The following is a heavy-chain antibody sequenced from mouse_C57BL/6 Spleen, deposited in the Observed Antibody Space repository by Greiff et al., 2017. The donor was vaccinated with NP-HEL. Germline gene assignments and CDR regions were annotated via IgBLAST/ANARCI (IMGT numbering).Heavy chain of an antibody. CDR3: ARGWLLRGWYFDV. J-gene: IGHJ1*03. CDR1: GFTFTDYY. D-gene: IGHD2-3*01. Sequence: VESGGGLVQPGGSLSLSCAASGFTFTDYYMSWVRQPPGKALEWLGFIRNKANGYTTEYSASVKGRFTISRDNSQSILYLQMNALRAEDRATYYWARGWLLRGWYFDVWGTGTTVTVSS. V-gene: IGHV7-3*01. CDR2: IRNKANGYTT.